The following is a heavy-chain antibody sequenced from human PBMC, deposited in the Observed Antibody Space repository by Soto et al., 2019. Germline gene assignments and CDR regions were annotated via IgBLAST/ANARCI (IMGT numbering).Heavy chain of an antibody. Sequence: EGPLVESGGALVKPGGSLPLSCAASGFTFSYAWMNWGRQVPGKGLEWVGRIKSNADGATTDYAAPAKGRFSISRDDSKNTLFLQMNSMKSEDTGVYYCTTWGTFLTGYGRWGQGTLVTVAS. J-gene: IGHJ4*03. V-gene: IGHV3-15*02. CDR1: GFTFSYAW. CDR2: IKSNADGATT. CDR3: TTWGTFLTGYGR. D-gene: IGHD3-9*01.